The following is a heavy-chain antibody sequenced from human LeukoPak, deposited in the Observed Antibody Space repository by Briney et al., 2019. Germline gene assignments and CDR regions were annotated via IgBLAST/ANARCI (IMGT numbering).Heavy chain of an antibody. Sequence: KPSETLSLTCAVSGASISSNNWWSWVRQSPGKGLEWIGEIYHSGITNYNPSLKSQVTILVDKSKNQFSLKLRSVTAADTAVYFCARRDTSSWYEYFDLWGQGTLVIVSS. J-gene: IGHJ4*02. CDR1: GASISSNNW. CDR3: ARRDTSSWYEYFDL. D-gene: IGHD6-13*01. CDR2: IYHSGIT. V-gene: IGHV4-4*02.